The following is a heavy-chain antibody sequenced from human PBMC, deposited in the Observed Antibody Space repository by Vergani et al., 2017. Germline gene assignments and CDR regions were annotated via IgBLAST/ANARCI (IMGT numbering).Heavy chain of an antibody. CDR2: IYYSGST. Sequence: QVQLEESGPGLVKPSETLSLTCTVSGGSFNTYYWSWIRQSPGKGLEWIGSIYYSGSTYYNPSLKSRVTISVDTSKNQFSLKLSSVTAADTAVYYCARVVSTNSRIAVAGKLDYWGQGTLVTVSS. V-gene: IGHV4-59*05. CDR3: ARVVSTNSRIAVAGKLDY. J-gene: IGHJ4*02. D-gene: IGHD6-19*01. CDR1: GGSFNTYY.